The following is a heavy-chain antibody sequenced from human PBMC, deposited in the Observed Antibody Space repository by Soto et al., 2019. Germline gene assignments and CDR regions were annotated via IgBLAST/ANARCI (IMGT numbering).Heavy chain of an antibody. J-gene: IGHJ4*02. D-gene: IGHD3-10*01. Sequence: QVQLVESGGGVVQPGRSLRLSCGASGYTFSSYGMHWVRQAPGKGREWVAVIWDGGSNKYYADSVKGRFTISRDNSKNTVYLQMNSLRAEDTAVYYCARDAYGSGSYYFAYWGQGTLVTVSS. CDR1: GYTFSSYG. V-gene: IGHV3-33*01. CDR2: IWDGGSNK. CDR3: ARDAYGSGSYYFAY.